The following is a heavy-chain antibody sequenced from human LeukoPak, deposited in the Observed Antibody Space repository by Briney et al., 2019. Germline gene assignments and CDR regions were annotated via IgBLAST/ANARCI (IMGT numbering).Heavy chain of an antibody. CDR1: GGSISSYY. J-gene: IGHJ4*02. Sequence: SETLSLTCTVSGGSISSYYWSWIRQPPGKGLEWVGYIYYSGSTNYNPSLKSRVTISVDTSTNQFSLKQSSVTAADTAVDYCGIRLLSGDSSAFDYWGQGTLVTVPS. CDR2: IYYSGST. V-gene: IGHV4-59*08. CDR3: GIRLLSGDSSAFDY. D-gene: IGHD3-22*01.